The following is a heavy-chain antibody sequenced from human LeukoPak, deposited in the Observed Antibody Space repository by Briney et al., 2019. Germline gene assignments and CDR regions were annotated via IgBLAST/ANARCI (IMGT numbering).Heavy chain of an antibody. Sequence: SETLSLTCTVSGGSISSYYWSWIRQPPGKGLEWIGYIYYSGSTNYNPSLKSRVTISVDTSKNQFSLKLSSVTAADTAVYYCARHASMVRGVIITLVDYWGQGTLVTVSS. J-gene: IGHJ4*02. CDR1: GGSISSYY. CDR2: IYYSGST. D-gene: IGHD3-10*01. V-gene: IGHV4-59*08. CDR3: ARHASMVRGVIITLVDY.